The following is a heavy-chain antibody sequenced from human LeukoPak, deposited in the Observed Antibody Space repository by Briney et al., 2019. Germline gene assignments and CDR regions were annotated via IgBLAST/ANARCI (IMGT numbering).Heavy chain of an antibody. Sequence: PGGSLRVSCPASGFTFSSYAISWVRQAPGKGLEWVSGIGASGGSTYYADSVKGRFTISRDNSKNTLYLQMNSLRTEDTAVYFCAKADGYDSLTVLDYWGQGTLVTVSS. J-gene: IGHJ4*02. D-gene: IGHD3-9*01. CDR1: GFTFSSYA. V-gene: IGHV3-23*01. CDR3: AKADGYDSLTVLDY. CDR2: IGASGGST.